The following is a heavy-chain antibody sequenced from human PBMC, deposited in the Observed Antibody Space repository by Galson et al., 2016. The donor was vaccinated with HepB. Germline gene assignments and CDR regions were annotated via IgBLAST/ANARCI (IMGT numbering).Heavy chain of an antibody. V-gene: IGHV4-34*01. J-gene: IGHJ4*02. Sequence: SETLSLTCAVYGGSFSDFYWSWIRQPPGKGLEWIGEIHPSGITNYNPALSRRVTMSVDTSKNQFSLKLSSVTAADTAVYYCARGQDPYKIRDWGQGTLVTVSS. CDR3: ARGQDPYKIRD. D-gene: IGHD5-24*01. CDR1: GGSFSDFY. CDR2: IHPSGIT.